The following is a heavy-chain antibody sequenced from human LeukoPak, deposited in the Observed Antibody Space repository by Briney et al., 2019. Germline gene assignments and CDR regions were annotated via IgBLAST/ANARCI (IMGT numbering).Heavy chain of an antibody. D-gene: IGHD6-19*01. CDR3: ARGGLYSSGWYGNWFDP. J-gene: IGHJ5*02. CDR1: GGSISSYY. V-gene: IGHV4-59*01. Sequence: SETLSLTCTVPGGSISSYYWSWIRQHPGKGLEWFGYIYDSGTTNYNPSTKRRAAISVDTSKNQFSLKLSSVTAADTAVYYGARGGLYSSGWYGNWFDPCGQGTLVTVSS. CDR2: IYDSGTT.